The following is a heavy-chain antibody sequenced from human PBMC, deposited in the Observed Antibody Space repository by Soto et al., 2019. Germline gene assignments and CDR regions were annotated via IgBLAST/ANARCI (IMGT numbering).Heavy chain of an antibody. J-gene: IGHJ5*02. CDR1: GGSISSGGYS. Sequence: SETLSLTCAVSGGSISSGGYSWSWIRQPPGKGLEWIGYIYHSGSTYYNPSLKSRVTISVDRSKNQFSLKLSSVTAADTAVYYCAREGSSAEGDWFDPWGQGTLVTVPQ. D-gene: IGHD6-25*01. CDR2: IYHSGST. CDR3: AREGSSAEGDWFDP. V-gene: IGHV4-30-2*01.